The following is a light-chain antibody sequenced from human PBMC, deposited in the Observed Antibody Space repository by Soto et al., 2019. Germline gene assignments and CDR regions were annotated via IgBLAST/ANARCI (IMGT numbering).Light chain of an antibody. CDR2: DAS. CDR1: QDISNY. V-gene: IGKV1-33*01. CDR3: QQYDTLRVT. J-gene: IGKJ3*01. Sequence: DIQMTQSPSSLSASVGDRVTITCQASQDISNYLNWYQQKPGKAPKLLIYDASNLETGVPSRFSGSGSGTDFTFTISILQPEDIATYYCQQYDTLRVTFGPGTKVDIK.